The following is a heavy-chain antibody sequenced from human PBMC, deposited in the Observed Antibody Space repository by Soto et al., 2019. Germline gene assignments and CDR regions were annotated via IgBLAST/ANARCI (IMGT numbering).Heavy chain of an antibody. V-gene: IGHV4-59*01. Sequence: SETLSLTWTVSGGSISSGDWSWIRQPPGKGLEWIGYIYYSGSTNYNPSLKSRVTISVDTSKNQFSLKLSSVTVEDTAVYYCATSYGNAWYTYWGQGTQVTVSS. CDR3: ATSYGNAWYTY. D-gene: IGHD6-13*01. CDR2: IYYSGST. CDR1: GGSISSGD. J-gene: IGHJ4*02.